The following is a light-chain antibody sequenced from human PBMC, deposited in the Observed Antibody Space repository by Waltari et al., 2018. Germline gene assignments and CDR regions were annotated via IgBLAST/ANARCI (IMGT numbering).Light chain of an antibody. V-gene: IGLV2-23*02. Sequence: QSALTQTATVSGSPGQSITISCTGTSSDVWNYNLVSWYQQHPGKAPKLIIYDVNKRPSGVSNRFSGSKSGNTASLTISGLQAADEADYYCCSYAGSSISVFGGGTRLTVL. CDR2: DVN. CDR1: SSDVWNYNL. J-gene: IGLJ3*02. CDR3: CSYAGSSISV.